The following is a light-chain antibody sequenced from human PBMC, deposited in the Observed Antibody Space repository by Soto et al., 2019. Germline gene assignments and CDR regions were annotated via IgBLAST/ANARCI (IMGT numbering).Light chain of an antibody. CDR1: QNIDNW. Sequence: DIPMTQSPSTLSASVGDRVTITCRASQNIDNWLAWFQQKPGKAPKVLIYKASNLESGVPSRFSGSGSGTEFTLTISSLQSDDFATYYCQHYYGYSWTFGQGTKVEIK. J-gene: IGKJ1*01. CDR2: KAS. CDR3: QHYYGYSWT. V-gene: IGKV1-5*03.